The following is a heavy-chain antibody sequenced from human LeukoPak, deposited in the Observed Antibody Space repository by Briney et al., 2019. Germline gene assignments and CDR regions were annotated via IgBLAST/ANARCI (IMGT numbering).Heavy chain of an antibody. J-gene: IGHJ5*02. CDR2: IKEDGTKK. D-gene: IGHD6-13*01. V-gene: IGHV3-7*01. CDR3: ARDAAGYDP. CDR1: GFTFNTFW. Sequence: GGSLRLSCAASGFTFNTFWMSWVRQTPGKGLEWVANIKEDGTKKYYVDSVRGRFTISRDNAENSLYLQMNSLRAEDTAVYYCARDAAGYDPWGQGTLVTVSS.